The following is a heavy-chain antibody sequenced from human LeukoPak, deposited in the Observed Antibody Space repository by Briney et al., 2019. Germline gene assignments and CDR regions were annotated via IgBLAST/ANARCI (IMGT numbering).Heavy chain of an antibody. CDR1: GFTVSSNY. CDR3: ARGGSPYYMDV. Sequence: GESLKISCAASGFTVSSNYMSWVRQAPGKGLEWVSVIYSGGSTYYADSVKGRFTISRDNSKNTLYLQMNSLRAEDTAVYYCARGGSPYYMDVWGKGTTVTVSS. V-gene: IGHV3-53*01. CDR2: IYSGGST. J-gene: IGHJ6*03. D-gene: IGHD6-13*01.